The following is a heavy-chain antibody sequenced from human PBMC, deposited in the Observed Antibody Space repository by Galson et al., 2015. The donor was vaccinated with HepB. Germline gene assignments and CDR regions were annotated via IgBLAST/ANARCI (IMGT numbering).Heavy chain of an antibody. D-gene: IGHD3-22*01. CDR3: ARLVYSDSSAYYPDY. CDR1: GYRFSMYW. J-gene: IGHJ4*02. CDR2: IYPRASET. V-gene: IGHV5-51*01. Sequence: QSGAEVKKPGESLKISCEGSGYRFSMYWIAWVRQMPGRGPEWMGSIYPRASETRYSPTFQGQVTISVDKSITTAYLQLSSLKASDTAIYYCARLVYSDSSAYYPDYWGQGTLVTVSS.